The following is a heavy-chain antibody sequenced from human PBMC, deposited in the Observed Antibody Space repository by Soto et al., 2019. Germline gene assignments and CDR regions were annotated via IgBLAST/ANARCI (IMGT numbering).Heavy chain of an antibody. CDR2: ISYDGSNK. V-gene: IGHV3-30-3*01. D-gene: IGHD6-13*01. Sequence: QVQLVESGGGVVQPGRSLRLSCAASGFTFSSYAMHWVRQAPGKGLEWVAVISYDGSNKYYADSVKGRFTISRDNSKNTLYLQMNSLRAEDTAVYYCASDTIIAAAGTSFDYWGQGTLVTVSS. CDR3: ASDTIIAAAGTSFDY. CDR1: GFTFSSYA. J-gene: IGHJ4*02.